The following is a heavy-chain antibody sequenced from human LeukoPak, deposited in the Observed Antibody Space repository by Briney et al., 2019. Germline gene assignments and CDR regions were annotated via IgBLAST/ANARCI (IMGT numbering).Heavy chain of an antibody. CDR1: GFTFSSYS. CDR3: AREYGSGTWGLVDY. V-gene: IGHV3-48*04. J-gene: IGHJ4*02. Sequence: GGSLRLSCVASGFTFSSYSMNWVRQAPGKGLEWVSYISSSSSTIYYADSVKGRFTISRDNAKNSLYLQMNSLRAEDTAVYYCAREYGSGTWGLVDYWGQGTLVTVSS. CDR2: ISSSSSTI. D-gene: IGHD3-10*01.